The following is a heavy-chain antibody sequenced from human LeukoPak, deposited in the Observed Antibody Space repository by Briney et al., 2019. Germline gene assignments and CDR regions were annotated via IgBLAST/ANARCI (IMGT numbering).Heavy chain of an antibody. J-gene: IGHJ6*02. CDR3: ARDGYRSAMEV. D-gene: IGHD6-25*01. CDR2: IKQGGSEK. CDR1: GFTFSNYW. V-gene: IGHV3-7*01. Sequence: GGSLRLSCVASGFTFSNYWMRWVRQAPGKGLEWVANIKQGGSEKYHVDSVRGRFTISRDNAKSSLYLQMNSLRVDDTAVYYCARDGYRSAMEVCGQGTTVTVSS.